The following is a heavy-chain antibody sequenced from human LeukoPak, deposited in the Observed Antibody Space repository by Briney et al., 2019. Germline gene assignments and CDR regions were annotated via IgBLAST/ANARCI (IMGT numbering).Heavy chain of an antibody. V-gene: IGHV4-4*02. CDR2: IYHSGTT. CDR1: GVSIISSHW. CDR3: ATYFYSDYGSYYFDR. Sequence: PSGTLSLTCAFSGVSIISSHWWSWARQSPGKGLEWIGEIYHSGTTNYNPSLNSRVTMSVDKSKQQFSLNLRSVTAADTAVYYCATYFYSDYGSYYFDRWGQGTLVTVSS. D-gene: IGHD4-11*01. J-gene: IGHJ4*02.